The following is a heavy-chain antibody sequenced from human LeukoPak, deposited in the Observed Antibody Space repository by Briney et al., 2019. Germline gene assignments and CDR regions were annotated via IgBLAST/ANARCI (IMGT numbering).Heavy chain of an antibody. Sequence: ASVKVSCKASGYTFTSYGISWARQAPGQGLEWMGWISAYNGNTNYAQKLQGRVTMTTDTSTSTAYMELRSLRSDDTAVYYCARDYYGSGSYRDAFDIWGQGTMVTVSS. CDR2: ISAYNGNT. CDR3: ARDYYGSGSYRDAFDI. D-gene: IGHD3-10*01. CDR1: GYTFTSYG. V-gene: IGHV1-18*01. J-gene: IGHJ3*02.